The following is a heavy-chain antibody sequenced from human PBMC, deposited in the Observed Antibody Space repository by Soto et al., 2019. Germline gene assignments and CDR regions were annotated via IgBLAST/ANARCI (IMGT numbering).Heavy chain of an antibody. CDR2: IIPIFGTA. D-gene: IGHD5-12*01. J-gene: IGHJ4*02. V-gene: IGHV1-69*13. Sequence: SVKVSCKASGGTFSSYAISWVRQAPGQGLEWMGGIIPIFGTANYAQKFQGRVTITADESTSTAYMELSSLRSEDTAVYYCARVPPQRGYSGYDYDYFDYWGQGTLVTVSS. CDR3: ARVPPQRGYSGYDYDYFDY. CDR1: GGTFSSYA.